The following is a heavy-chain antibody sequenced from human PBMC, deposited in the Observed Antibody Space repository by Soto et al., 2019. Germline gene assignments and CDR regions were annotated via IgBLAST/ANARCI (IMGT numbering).Heavy chain of an antibody. V-gene: IGHV3-21*06. CDR1: GFTFTRYS. J-gene: IGHJ4*02. CDR3: ARESEDLTSNFDY. CDR2: ISSTTNYI. Sequence: GGSLRLSCAASGFTFTRYSMNWVRQAPGKGLEWVSSISSTTNYIYYGDSMKGRFTISRDNAKNSLYLEMNSLRAEDTAVYYCARESEDLTSNFDYWGEGTMVTVYS.